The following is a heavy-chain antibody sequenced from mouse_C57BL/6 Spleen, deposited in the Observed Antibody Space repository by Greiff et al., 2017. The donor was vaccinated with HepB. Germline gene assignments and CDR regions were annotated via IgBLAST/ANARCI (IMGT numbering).Heavy chain of an antibody. CDR2: IYPGSGNT. CDR1: GYSFTSYY. J-gene: IGHJ2*01. D-gene: IGHD1-1*01. Sequence: VQLQESGPELVKPGASVKISCKASGYSFTSYYIHWVKQRPGQGLEWIGWIYPGSGNTKNIEKFKGKATLTADTSSSTAYMQLSSLTSEDSAVYYCARVTTVFDYWGQGTTLTVSS. CDR3: ARVTTVFDY. V-gene: IGHV1-66*01.